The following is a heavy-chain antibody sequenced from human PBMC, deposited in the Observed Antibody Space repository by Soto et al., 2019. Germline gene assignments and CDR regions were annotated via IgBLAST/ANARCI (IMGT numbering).Heavy chain of an antibody. V-gene: IGHV1-46*01. CDR2: IYPSGSST. CDR3: ARGIAVAIHAGIDS. D-gene: IGHD6-19*01. Sequence: ASVKVSCKASGYIFTNYYIHWVRQAPGQGLEWMGLIYPSGSSTSYTQKFQGRVTMTRDTSTSTVHMELSSLRAEDTAVYYCARGIAVAIHAGIDSRGPGTLVTVS. CDR1: GYIFTNYY. J-gene: IGHJ4*02.